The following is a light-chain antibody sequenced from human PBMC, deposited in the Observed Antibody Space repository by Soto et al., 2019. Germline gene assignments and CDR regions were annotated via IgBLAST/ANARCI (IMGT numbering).Light chain of an antibody. CDR2: DVT. V-gene: IGLV2-11*01. J-gene: IGLJ1*01. CDR3: CSYAGTYTYV. CDR1: STDVGAYSF. Sequence: QSALTQPRSVSGSPGQSVTISCTGTSTDVGAYSFVSWFQQHPGKAPKLILFDVTYRPSGVPDRFSASKSGNTASLTISGLQADDEADYYCCSYAGTYTYVFGSGTKVTVL.